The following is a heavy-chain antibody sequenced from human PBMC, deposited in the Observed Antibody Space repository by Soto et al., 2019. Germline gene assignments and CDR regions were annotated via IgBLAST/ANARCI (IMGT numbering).Heavy chain of an antibody. J-gene: IGHJ5*02. V-gene: IGHV4-59*01. CDR1: GASIMSNY. CDR2: IHHSGGT. CDR3: ARDPGSGSYYGWFDP. D-gene: IGHD3-10*01. Sequence: SETLSLTCTVSGASIMSNYWSWIRQPPGKGLEWIGFIHHSGGTNYNPSLKSRLTMSVDTSKNQFSLKLSSVTAADTAVYYCARDPGSGSYYGWFDPWGQGTLVTVSS.